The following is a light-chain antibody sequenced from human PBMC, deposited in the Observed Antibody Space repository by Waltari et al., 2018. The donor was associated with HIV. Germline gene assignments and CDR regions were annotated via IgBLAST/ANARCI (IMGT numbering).Light chain of an antibody. CDR2: GAS. J-gene: IGKJ5*01. CDR1: QSISSSY. Sequence: ENVLTQFPGTLSLSPGERATLSCRASQSISSSYMAWYQQRPGQAPRLLIFGASSRATGIPDRFLGSGSGTDFTLTISRLEPEDFVVYYCQQYSTSPFTLGQGTRLEIK. CDR3: QQYSTSPFT. V-gene: IGKV3-20*01.